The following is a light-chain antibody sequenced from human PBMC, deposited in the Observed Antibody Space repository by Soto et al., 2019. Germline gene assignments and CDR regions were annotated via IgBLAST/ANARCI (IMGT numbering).Light chain of an antibody. CDR1: SSNIGAGYD. V-gene: IGLV1-40*01. CDR3: QSYDSSPRGYV. CDR2: GNS. Sequence: QSVLTQPPSVSGAPGQRVTISCTGSSSNIGAGYDVHWYQQLPGTAPKLLIYGNSNRPSGVPDRFSGSKSGTSASLAITGLQAEDDADYYCQSYDSSPRGYVFGTGTKLTGL. J-gene: IGLJ1*01.